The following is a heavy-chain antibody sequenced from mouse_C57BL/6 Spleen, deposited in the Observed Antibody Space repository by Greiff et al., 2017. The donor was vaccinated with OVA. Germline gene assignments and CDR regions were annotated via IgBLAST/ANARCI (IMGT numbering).Heavy chain of an antibody. Sequence: EVKLMESGPELVKPGASVKMSCKASGYTFTDYNMHWVKQSHGKSLEWIGYINPNNGGTSYNQKFKGKATLTVNKSSSTAYMELRSLTSEDSAVYYCARGNYYGSSWFAYWGQGTLVTVSA. J-gene: IGHJ3*01. CDR1: GYTFTDYN. V-gene: IGHV1-22*01. CDR2: INPNNGGT. CDR3: ARGNYYGSSWFAY. D-gene: IGHD1-1*01.